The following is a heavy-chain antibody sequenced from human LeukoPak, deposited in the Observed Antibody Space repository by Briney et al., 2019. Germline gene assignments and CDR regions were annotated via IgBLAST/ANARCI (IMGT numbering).Heavy chain of an antibody. CDR2: IRYDGSNK. V-gene: IGHV3-30*02. J-gene: IGHJ4*02. D-gene: IGHD3-3*01. CDR1: GFTFSSYG. CDR3: ARGPQNYDFWSGYSKYYFDY. Sequence: GGSLRLSCAASGFTFSSYGMHWVRQAPGKGPEWVAFIRYDGSNKYYADSVKGRFTISRDNSKNTLYLQMNSLRAEDTAVYYCARGPQNYDFWSGYSKYYFDYWGQGTLVTVSS.